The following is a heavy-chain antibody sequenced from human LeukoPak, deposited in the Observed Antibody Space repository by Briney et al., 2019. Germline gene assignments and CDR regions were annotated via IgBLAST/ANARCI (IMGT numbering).Heavy chain of an antibody. CDR1: GFTFSSYG. Sequence: GGSLRLSCAASGFTFSSYGMHWVRQAPGKGLEWVAFIRYDGSNKYYADSVKGRFTISRDNAKNLLFLQMNSLRAEDTAVYYCARDGGAGTPWAFDIWGQGTMVTVSS. V-gene: IGHV3-30*02. CDR3: ARDGGAGTPWAFDI. D-gene: IGHD6-25*01. CDR2: IRYDGSNK. J-gene: IGHJ3*02.